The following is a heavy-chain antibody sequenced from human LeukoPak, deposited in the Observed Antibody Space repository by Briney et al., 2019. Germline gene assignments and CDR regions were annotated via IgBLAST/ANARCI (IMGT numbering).Heavy chain of an antibody. D-gene: IGHD6-25*01. CDR1: GYTFTSYA. J-gene: IGHJ5*02. CDR3: ARVYPSGFWFNP. CDR2: INAGNGNA. V-gene: IGHV1-3*01. Sequence: ASVKVSCKASGYTFTSYAMHWVRQAPGQSLEWMGWINAGNGNAKYSQKFQGRVTITRDTSASTAYMELSSLRSDDTAVYYCARVYPSGFWFNPWGQGTLVTVSS.